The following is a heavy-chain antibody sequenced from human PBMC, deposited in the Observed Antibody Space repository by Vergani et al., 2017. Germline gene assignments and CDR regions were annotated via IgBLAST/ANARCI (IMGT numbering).Heavy chain of an antibody. CDR3: ATGGSYSSRWYEQAPGYYGMDV. CDR1: GFTFSDYY. Sequence: QVQLVESGGGLVKPGGSLRLSCAASGFTFSDYYMRWIRQAPGKGLEWVSDISSSGSTIYYADSVKGRFTISRDNAKNSLYLQMNSLRAEDTAVYYCATGGSYSSRWYEQAPGYYGMDVGGQGTTVTVSS. J-gene: IGHJ6*02. D-gene: IGHD6-13*01. CDR2: ISSSGSTI. V-gene: IGHV3-11*01.